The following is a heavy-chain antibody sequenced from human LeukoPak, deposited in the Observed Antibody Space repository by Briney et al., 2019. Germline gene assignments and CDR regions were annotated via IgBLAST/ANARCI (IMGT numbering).Heavy chain of an antibody. CDR2: ISSSSSYI. Sequence: GGSLRLSCAASGFTFSSHSMNWVRQAPGKGLEWVSSISSSSSYIYYADSVKGRFTISRDNAKNSLYLQMNSLRAEDTAVYYCARDLRVTVTRNLRCAFDIWGQGTMVTVSS. V-gene: IGHV3-21*01. CDR1: GFTFSSHS. CDR3: ARDLRVTVTRNLRCAFDI. J-gene: IGHJ3*02. D-gene: IGHD4-17*01.